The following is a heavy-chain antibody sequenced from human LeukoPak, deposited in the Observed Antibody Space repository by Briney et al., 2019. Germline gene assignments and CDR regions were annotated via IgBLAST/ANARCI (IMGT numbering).Heavy chain of an antibody. J-gene: IGHJ4*02. V-gene: IGHV3-23*01. Sequence: GGSQRLSCAASGFTFSSYAMSWVRQAPGKGLEWVSAISGSAGSTYYADSVKGRFTISRDNSKNTLYLQMNSLRADDTAVYYCAPPKVREVDYWGQGTLVTVSS. D-gene: IGHD3-10*01. CDR1: GFTFSSYA. CDR3: APPKVREVDY. CDR2: ISGSAGST.